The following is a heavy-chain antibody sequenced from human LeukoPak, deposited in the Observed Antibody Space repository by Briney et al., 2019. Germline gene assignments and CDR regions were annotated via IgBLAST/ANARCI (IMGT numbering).Heavy chain of an antibody. CDR1: GDSVSSNSAA. V-gene: IGHV6-1*01. CDR3: AREDYYFDY. Sequence: SQTLSLTRAISGDSVSSNSAAWNWIRQSPSRGLEWLGRTYYRSQWYNDYAESVKSRITINAETPNHQFSLQRDSLAPDDTAVYYCAREDYYFDYWGQGTLVTVSS. J-gene: IGHJ4*02. CDR2: TYYRSQWYN.